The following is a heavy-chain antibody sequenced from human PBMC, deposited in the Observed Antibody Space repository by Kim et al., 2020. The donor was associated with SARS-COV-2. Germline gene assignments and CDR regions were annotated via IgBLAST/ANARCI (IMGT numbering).Heavy chain of an antibody. CDR3: ARLFDADFVFDI. CDR2: IYFSGST. V-gene: IGHV4-39*01. Sequence: SETLSLTCTVSGGSISSGGYYWGWVRQPPGKGLEWIGIIYFSGSTYYNPSLRSRVTISVDTSNNQFSLKLSSVTAADTALYSCARLFDADFVFDIWGQGTMVTVSS. D-gene: IGHD2-21*02. CDR1: GGSISSGGYY. J-gene: IGHJ3*02.